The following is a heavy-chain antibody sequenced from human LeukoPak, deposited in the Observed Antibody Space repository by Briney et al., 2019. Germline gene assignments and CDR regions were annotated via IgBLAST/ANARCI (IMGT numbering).Heavy chain of an antibody. CDR2: MSPNSGDT. CDR3: VRTPPNWGFDY. CDR1: GYTFTTHD. Sequence: ASVNVSCTASGYTFTTHDINWVRQATGQGLEWLGWMSPNSGDTGYAQKFQGRVTMTSDSSISTAYMELSSLRSEDTAIYYCVRTPPNWGFDYWGQGTLVTVSS. D-gene: IGHD7-27*01. J-gene: IGHJ4*02. V-gene: IGHV1-8*01.